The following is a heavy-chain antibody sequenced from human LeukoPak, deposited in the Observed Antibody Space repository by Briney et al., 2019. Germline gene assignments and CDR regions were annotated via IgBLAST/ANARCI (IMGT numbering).Heavy chain of an antibody. D-gene: IGHD2-2*01. CDR3: AKAVVPAAKHYYYGMDV. V-gene: IGHV3-30*18. Sequence: PGGSLRLSCAASGFTFSSYGMHWVRQAPGKGLEWVAVIPYDGSNKYYADSVKGRFTISRDNSKNTLYLQMNSLRAEDTAVYYCAKAVVPAAKHYYYGMDVWGQGTTVTVSS. J-gene: IGHJ6*02. CDR1: GFTFSSYG. CDR2: IPYDGSNK.